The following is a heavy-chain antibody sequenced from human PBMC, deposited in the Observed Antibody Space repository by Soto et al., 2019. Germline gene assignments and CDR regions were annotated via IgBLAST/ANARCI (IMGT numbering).Heavy chain of an antibody. Sequence: EVQLLESGGGLVQPGGSLRLSCAASGFSFSSYAMSWVRQAPGKGLEWVSGISGGGGSTYYAVSVKGRFTISRDNSKNTLSLQMNSLRVEDTAIYYCAKAGGYDILPGYRNRFDPWGQGTLVTVSS. CDR3: AKAGGYDILPGYRNRFDP. CDR1: GFSFSSYA. J-gene: IGHJ5*02. CDR2: ISGGGGST. V-gene: IGHV3-23*01. D-gene: IGHD3-9*01.